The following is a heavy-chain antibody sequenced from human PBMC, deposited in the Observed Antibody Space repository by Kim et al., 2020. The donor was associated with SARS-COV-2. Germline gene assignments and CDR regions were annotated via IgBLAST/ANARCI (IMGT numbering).Heavy chain of an antibody. CDR2: IKQDGSEK. CDR3: ARDQGITIFGVVTYSPYYFDY. Sequence: GGSLRLSCAASGFTFSSYWMSWVRQAPGKGLEWVANIKQDGSEKYYVDSVKGRFTISRDNAKNSLYLQMNSLRAEDTAVYYCARDQGITIFGVVTYSPYYFDYWGQGTLVTVSS. V-gene: IGHV3-7*01. D-gene: IGHD3-3*01. J-gene: IGHJ4*02. CDR1: GFTFSSYW.